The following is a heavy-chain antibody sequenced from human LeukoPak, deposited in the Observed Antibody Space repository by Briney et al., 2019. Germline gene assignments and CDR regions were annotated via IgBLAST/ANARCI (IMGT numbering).Heavy chain of an antibody. Sequence: SETLSLTCAVYGGSFSGYYWSWIRQPPGKGLEWIGEINRSGSTNYNPSLKSRVTISVDTSKSQFSLKLSSVTAADTAVYYCARVRFLEWLMSRYYYYYMDVWGKGTTVTVSS. CDR3: ARVRFLEWLMSRYYYYYMDV. J-gene: IGHJ6*03. CDR1: GGSFSGYY. V-gene: IGHV4-34*01. D-gene: IGHD3-3*01. CDR2: INRSGST.